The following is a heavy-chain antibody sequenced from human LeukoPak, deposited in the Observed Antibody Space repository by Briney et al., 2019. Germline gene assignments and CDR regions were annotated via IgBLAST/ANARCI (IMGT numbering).Heavy chain of an antibody. CDR1: GGSISSSSYY. V-gene: IGHV4-39*02. CDR3: AREGIMVRGVITADY. J-gene: IGHJ4*02. CDR2: IYYSGST. D-gene: IGHD3-10*01. Sequence: SETLSLTCTVSGGSISSSSYYWGWIRQPPGKGLEWIGSIYYSGSTYYSPSLKSRVTISVDTSKNQFSLKLSSVTAADTAVYYRAREGIMVRGVITADYWGQGALVTVSS.